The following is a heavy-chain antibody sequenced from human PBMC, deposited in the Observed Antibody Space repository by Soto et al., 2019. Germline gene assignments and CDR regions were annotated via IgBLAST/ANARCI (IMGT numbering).Heavy chain of an antibody. D-gene: IGHD2-15*01. Sequence: SETLSLTCTVSGGSISSSYWSWIRQPPGKGLEWLAYIYDDGSANYNPSLKSRATISLDMSKNQFSLKLTSVTTADTAVYYCARDKYCSGGSCRKNWFDPWGQGTLVTVSS. V-gene: IGHV4-59*01. J-gene: IGHJ5*02. CDR1: GGSISSSY. CDR2: IYDDGSA. CDR3: ARDKYCSGGSCRKNWFDP.